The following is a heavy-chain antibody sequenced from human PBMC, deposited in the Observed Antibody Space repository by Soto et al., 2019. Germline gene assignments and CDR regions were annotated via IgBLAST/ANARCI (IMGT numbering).Heavy chain of an antibody. CDR3: ARVPSPFDYYYAMDV. CDR1: GDSISGGNKY. D-gene: IGHD3-16*01. J-gene: IGHJ6*02. V-gene: IGHV4-30-4*01. CDR2: IFSSGTT. Sequence: SETLSLTCTVSGDSISGGNKYWSWIRQPPGKGLEWIGYIFSSGTTYYNPSLKSRLTMSLDTSENQFSLKLNSLTDADTAVYYCARVPSPFDYYYAMDVWGQGTTVTVSS.